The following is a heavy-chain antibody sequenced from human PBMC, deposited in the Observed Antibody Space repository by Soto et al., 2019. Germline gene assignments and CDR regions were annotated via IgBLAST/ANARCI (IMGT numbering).Heavy chain of an antibody. Sequence: QVQLQESGPGLVKPSETLSLTCSVSGVSISNYYWSWIRQPPGKGLEWIGYIYYSGSTNYNPSLKSRVTISVDTSKNQFSLKLTSVTAADTAVYYCARNGMTTTRAGMDVWGQGTTVTVSS. J-gene: IGHJ6*02. V-gene: IGHV4-59*01. CDR3: ARNGMTTTRAGMDV. CDR1: GVSISNYY. CDR2: IYYSGST. D-gene: IGHD4-4*01.